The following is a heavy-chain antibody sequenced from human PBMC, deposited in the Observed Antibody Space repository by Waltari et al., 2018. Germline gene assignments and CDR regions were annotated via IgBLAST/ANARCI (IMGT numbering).Heavy chain of an antibody. CDR2: VHRSGRP. D-gene: IGHD2-15*01. CDR1: GDFMSTPDC. J-gene: IGHJ4*02. V-gene: IGHV4-4*02. CDR3: ARDRGRGLYLDS. Sequence: QLKLQESGPGLVQRSGTLPLTRGVLGDFMSTPDCGSWVRQPPGTGLEWIGQVHRSGRPNYSPSFASRVTMSLDTPNNQFSLELTSATAADTAVYYCARDRGRGLYLDSWGPGILVTVSP.